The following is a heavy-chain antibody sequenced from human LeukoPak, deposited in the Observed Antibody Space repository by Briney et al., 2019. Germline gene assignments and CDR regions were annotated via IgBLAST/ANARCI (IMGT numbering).Heavy chain of an antibody. V-gene: IGHV4-39*01. D-gene: IGHD6-13*01. J-gene: IGHJ5*02. Sequence: PSETLSLTCTVSGGSIRSNSDSWGRFRQSPGKGLEWIGSRHHAGNTYYNPSLQSRVTIFADTSKNQISLHLTSVTAADTAVYFCARQHVVNSWYMFGWFDPWGQGTLVTVSS. CDR3: ARQHVVNSWYMFGWFDP. CDR2: RHHAGNT. CDR1: GGSIRSNSDS.